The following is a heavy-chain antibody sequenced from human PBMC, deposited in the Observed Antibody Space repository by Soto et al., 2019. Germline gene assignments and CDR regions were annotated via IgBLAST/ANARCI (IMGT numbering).Heavy chain of an antibody. D-gene: IGHD5-18*01. CDR3: ARERADTRYYYYYYMDV. V-gene: IGHV3-66*01. CDR2: IYSGGST. J-gene: IGHJ6*03. Sequence: GGSLRLSCAASGFTVSSNYMSWVRQAPGKGLEWVSVIYSGGSTYYADSVKGRFTISRDNSKNTLYLQMNSLRAEDTAVYYCARERADTRYYYYYYMDVWGKGTTVTVSS. CDR1: GFTVSSNY.